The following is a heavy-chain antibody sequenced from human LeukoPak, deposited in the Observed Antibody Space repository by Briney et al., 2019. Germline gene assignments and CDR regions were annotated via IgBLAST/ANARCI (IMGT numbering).Heavy chain of an antibody. CDR2: INSDGSWT. V-gene: IGHV3-74*01. J-gene: IGHJ4*02. CDR3: ASSGSYRFDY. CDR1: GNYW. Sequence: QPGGSLRLSCAASGNYWMHWVRQAPGKGLVWVSHINSDGSWTSYADSVKGRFTISKDNAKNSLYLQMNSLRDEDTAMYYCASSGSYRFDYWGQGTLVTVSS. D-gene: IGHD1-26*01.